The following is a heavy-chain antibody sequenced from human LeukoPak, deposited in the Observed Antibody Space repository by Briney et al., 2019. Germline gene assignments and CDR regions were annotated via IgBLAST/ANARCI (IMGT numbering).Heavy chain of an antibody. Sequence: GESLKISCKDSGYSKDSGHSFSNYWIGWVRQMPGKGLEWMGIMYPGDSDTRYSPSFQGQVTISADKSVSTVYLQWSSLKASDTAMYYCATYRGGWNKFYFGYWGQGTLVTVSS. J-gene: IGHJ4*02. CDR3: ATYRGGWNKFYFGY. V-gene: IGHV5-51*01. CDR2: MYPGDSDT. D-gene: IGHD6-19*01. CDR1: GYSKDSGHSFSNYW.